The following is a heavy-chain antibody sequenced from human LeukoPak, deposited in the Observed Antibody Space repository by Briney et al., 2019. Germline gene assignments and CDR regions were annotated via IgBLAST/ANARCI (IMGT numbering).Heavy chain of an antibody. CDR2: IYYSGST. J-gene: IGHJ6*02. D-gene: IGHD6-13*01. Sequence: ETLSLTCTVSGGSISSYYWSWIRQPPGKGLEWIGYIYYSGSTNYNPSLKSRVTISVDTSKNQFSLKLSSVTAADTAVYYCARRSGSSWPTKYYYYYGMDVWGQGTTVTVSS. CDR1: GGSISSYY. V-gene: IGHV4-59*08. CDR3: ARRSGSSWPTKYYYYYGMDV.